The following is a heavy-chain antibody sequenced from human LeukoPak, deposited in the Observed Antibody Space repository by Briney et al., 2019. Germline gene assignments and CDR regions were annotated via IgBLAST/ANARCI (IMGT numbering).Heavy chain of an antibody. V-gene: IGHV3-48*02. CDR2: INIRSTAT. D-gene: IGHD1-7*01. CDR1: GFSFSSYS. Sequence: GGSLRLSCAASGFSFSSYSMNWVRQAPGKGLEWISYINIRSTATHYTDSVKGRFTISRDNAKNSLYLQMSSLRDDDTAVYYCARDWAGVELALDYWGQGTLVTVSS. CDR3: ARDWAGVELALDY. J-gene: IGHJ4*02.